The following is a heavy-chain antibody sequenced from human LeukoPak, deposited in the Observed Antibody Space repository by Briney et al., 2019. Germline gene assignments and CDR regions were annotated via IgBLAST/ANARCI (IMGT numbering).Heavy chain of an antibody. Sequence: SETLSFTCTVSGGSISSGTHYYNWIRQHPGKGLEWIGYIYYTGITSYNPSLGSRVTMSVDTSMNQISLKVTSLTAADTAVYYCAASSGVTLGRFWGQGALVTVSS. J-gene: IGHJ4*02. CDR3: AASSGVTLGRF. V-gene: IGHV4-31*03. CDR1: GGSISSGTHY. CDR2: IYYTGIT. D-gene: IGHD3-16*01.